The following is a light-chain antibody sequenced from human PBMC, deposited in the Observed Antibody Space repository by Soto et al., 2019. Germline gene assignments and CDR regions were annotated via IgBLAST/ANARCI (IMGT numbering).Light chain of an antibody. J-gene: IGLJ3*02. V-gene: IGLV2-8*01. Sequence: QSALTQPPSASGSPGQSVAISCTGTSSDIGGYNYVSWYQQHPGKAPKLMIFEVNRRPSGVSDRFSGFKSGNTASLTISGLQAEDEADFFCCSYAGNGAWVFGGGTQLTVL. CDR3: CSYAGNGAWV. CDR1: SSDIGGYNY. CDR2: EVN.